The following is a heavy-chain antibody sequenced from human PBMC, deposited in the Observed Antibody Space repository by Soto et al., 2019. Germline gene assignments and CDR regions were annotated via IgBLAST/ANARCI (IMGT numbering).Heavy chain of an antibody. J-gene: IGHJ6*02. V-gene: IGHV3-74*01. CDR3: ERGYGSGSYGYYYYGMDV. Sequence: EVQLVESGGGLVQPGGSLRLSCAASGFTFSSYWMHWVRQAPGKGLVWVSRINSDGSSTSYADSVKGRFTISRDNAKNTLYLQMNSLRAEDTAVYYCERGYGSGSYGYYYYGMDVWGQGTTVTVSS. CDR1: GFTFSSYW. D-gene: IGHD3-10*01. CDR2: INSDGSST.